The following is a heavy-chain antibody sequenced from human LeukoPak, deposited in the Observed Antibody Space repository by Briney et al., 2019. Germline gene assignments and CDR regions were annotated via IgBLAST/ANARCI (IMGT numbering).Heavy chain of an antibody. D-gene: IGHD6-19*01. V-gene: IGHV3-23*01. Sequence: PGGSLRLSCAASGFTFSSYAMSWVRQAPGKGLEWVSAISGSGGSTYYADSVKGRFTISRDNSKNTLYLQMNSLRAEDTAVYYYAKDHNIAVAGTPFDYWGQGTLVTVSS. J-gene: IGHJ4*02. CDR2: ISGSGGST. CDR1: GFTFSSYA. CDR3: AKDHNIAVAGTPFDY.